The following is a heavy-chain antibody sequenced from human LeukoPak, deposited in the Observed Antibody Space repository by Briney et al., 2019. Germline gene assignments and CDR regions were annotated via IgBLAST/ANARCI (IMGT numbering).Heavy chain of an antibody. V-gene: IGHV1-18*01. CDR1: GYTFTSYG. CDR3: ARGGAAGTTTMGGYYYYYYMDV. D-gene: IGHD6-13*01. Sequence: ASVKVSCKASGYTFTSYGISWVRQAPGQGLEWMGWISAYNGNTNYAQKLQGRVTMTTDTSTSTAYMELRSLRSDDTAVYYCARGGAAGTTTMGGYYYYYYMDVWGKGTTVTVSS. CDR2: ISAYNGNT. J-gene: IGHJ6*03.